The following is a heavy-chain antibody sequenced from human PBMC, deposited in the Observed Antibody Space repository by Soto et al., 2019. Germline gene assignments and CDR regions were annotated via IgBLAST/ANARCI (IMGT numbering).Heavy chain of an antibody. D-gene: IGHD6-13*01. CDR2: LKQDGSEK. CDR1: GFTFIRDG. V-gene: IGHV3-7*03. Sequence: EVQLVESGGGLVQLGGSLGFSCAASGFTFIRDGMGWVRQLPGKGLEWVANLKQDGSEKYYVDPVKGRFTLSRDSAKNSLYLQMNSLRAGDTAVYYCAREGVGSSSWVDYWGQGTLVTVSS. J-gene: IGHJ4*02. CDR3: AREGVGSSSWVDY.